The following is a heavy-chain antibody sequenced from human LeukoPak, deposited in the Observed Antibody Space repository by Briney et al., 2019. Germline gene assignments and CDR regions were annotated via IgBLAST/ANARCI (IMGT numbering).Heavy chain of an antibody. V-gene: IGHV4-39*01. D-gene: IGHD6-6*01. J-gene: IGHJ3*02. CDR3: AAQGPYSSSRPYAFDI. Sequence: SETLSLTCTVSGGSISSSSYYWGWIRQPPGKGLEWTGSIYYSGSTYYNPSLKSRVTISVDTSKNQFSLKLSSVTAADTAVYYCAAQGPYSSSRPYAFDIWGQGTMVTVSS. CDR1: GGSISSSSYY. CDR2: IYYSGST.